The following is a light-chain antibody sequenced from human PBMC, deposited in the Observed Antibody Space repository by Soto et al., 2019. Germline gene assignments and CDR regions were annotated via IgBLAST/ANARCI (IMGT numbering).Light chain of an antibody. V-gene: IGLV1-40*01. Sequence: QSVLTQPPSVSGAPGQRATISCTGSNSNIGAGYDVHWYQQLPGTAPKLLIYGNDNRPSGVPDRFSSSKSGTSASLAITGLQAEDEADYYCQSYDSSLSGYVFGTGTKLTVL. CDR1: NSNIGAGYD. J-gene: IGLJ1*01. CDR3: QSYDSSLSGYV. CDR2: GND.